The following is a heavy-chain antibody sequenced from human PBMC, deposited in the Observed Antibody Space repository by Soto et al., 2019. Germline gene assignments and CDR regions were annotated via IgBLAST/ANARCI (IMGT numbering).Heavy chain of an antibody. CDR3: ARINWTQRRPDY. D-gene: IGHD3-16*01. J-gene: IGHJ4*02. CDR2: VTHTGTA. CDR1: GGSSDSGAYS. V-gene: IGHV4-30-2*01. Sequence: KTSETLSLTCAVSGGSSDSGAYSLSWIRQPPGKGLEWIGYVTHTGTAYSIPSLNGRLTLSVDSSQTQFSLKLTSVTAADSAVYYCARINWTQRRPDYLGRGIIVTVSS.